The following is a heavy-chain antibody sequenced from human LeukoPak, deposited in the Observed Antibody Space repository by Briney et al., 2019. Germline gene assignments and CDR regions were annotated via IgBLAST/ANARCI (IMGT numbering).Heavy chain of an antibody. V-gene: IGHV4-61*02. D-gene: IGHD3-3*01. CDR1: GGSISSGSYY. CDR2: IYTGGST. Sequence: SQTLSLTCTVSGGSISSGSYYWSWIRQPAGKGLEWIGRIYTGGSTNYNPSLKSRVTISVDTSKNQFSLKLSSVTAADTAVYYCARDRPYYDFWSGYFDYWGQGTLVTVPS. CDR3: ARDRPYYDFWSGYFDY. J-gene: IGHJ4*02.